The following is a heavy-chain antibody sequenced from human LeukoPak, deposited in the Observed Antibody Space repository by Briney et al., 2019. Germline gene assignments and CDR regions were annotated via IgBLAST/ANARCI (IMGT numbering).Heavy chain of an antibody. Sequence: PGGSLRLSCAASGFTFSSYGMHWVRQAPGKGLEWVAVIWCDGSNKYYADSVKGRFTISRDNSKNTLYLQMNSLRAEDTAVYYCARAYSNYGTPWYMDVWGKGTTVTVSS. CDR1: GFTFSSYG. D-gene: IGHD4-11*01. CDR3: ARAYSNYGTPWYMDV. CDR2: IWCDGSNK. J-gene: IGHJ6*03. V-gene: IGHV3-33*01.